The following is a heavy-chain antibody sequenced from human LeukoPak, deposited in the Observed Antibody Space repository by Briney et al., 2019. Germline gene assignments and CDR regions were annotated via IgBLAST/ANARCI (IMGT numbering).Heavy chain of an antibody. CDR3: ARVASGSSYRPFDC. Sequence: GGSLRLSCAASGFTFSTYEMNWVRQAPGKGLEWVSFISSSGSTIHYADSVKGRFTISRDNAKNLLYLQMNSLRAEDTAVYYCARVASGSSYRPFDCWGQGTLVTVSS. CDR2: ISSSGSTI. CDR1: GFTFSTYE. J-gene: IGHJ4*02. D-gene: IGHD3-10*01. V-gene: IGHV3-48*03.